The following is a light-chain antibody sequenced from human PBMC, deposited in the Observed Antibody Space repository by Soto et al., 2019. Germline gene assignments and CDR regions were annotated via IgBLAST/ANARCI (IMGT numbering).Light chain of an antibody. Sequence: EIVLTQSPGTLSLSPGERATLSCRASQSVNSSYLAWYQQKPGQAPRLLIYGASSRATGIPDRFSGSGSGTDFTLTISRLEPEDFAVYYCHQCATSPLTFGGGTKVEIK. CDR2: GAS. CDR1: QSVNSSY. V-gene: IGKV3-20*01. CDR3: HQCATSPLT. J-gene: IGKJ4*01.